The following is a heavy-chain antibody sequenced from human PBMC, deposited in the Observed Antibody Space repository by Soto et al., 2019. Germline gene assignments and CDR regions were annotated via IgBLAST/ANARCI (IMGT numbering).Heavy chain of an antibody. CDR2: IFYSGTT. CDR3: ARRDLVAPLSS. D-gene: IGHD5-12*01. CDR1: SGSISSTIYS. V-gene: IGHV4-39*01. J-gene: IGHJ5*02. Sequence: TSETLSLTCTVSSGSISSTIYSWDWIRQPPGKGLEWIGSIFYSGTTYYNPSLKSRVTISVDTSKNQFSLKMSSVTAADTAIYYGARRDLVAPLSSWSQGALVTVSS.